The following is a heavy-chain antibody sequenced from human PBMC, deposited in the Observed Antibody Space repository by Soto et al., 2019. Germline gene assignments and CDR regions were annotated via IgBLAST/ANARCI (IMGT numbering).Heavy chain of an antibody. J-gene: IGHJ6*02. V-gene: IGHV3-30*18. CDR1: GFTFSSYG. Sequence: QVQLVESGGGVVQPGRSLRLSCAASGFTFSSYGMHWVRQAPGKGLEWVAVISYDGSNKYYADSVKGRFTISRDNSKNTLYLQMNSLRAEGTAVYYCAKGQAIFGVVHYGMDVWGQGTTVTVSS. D-gene: IGHD3-3*01. CDR3: AKGQAIFGVVHYGMDV. CDR2: ISYDGSNK.